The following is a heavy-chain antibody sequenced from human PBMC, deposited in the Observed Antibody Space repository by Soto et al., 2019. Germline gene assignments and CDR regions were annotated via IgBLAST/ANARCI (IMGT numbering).Heavy chain of an antibody. CDR3: ARGGPVIIPAATNWFDP. V-gene: IGHV1-69*06. CDR2: IIPIFATP. D-gene: IGHD2-2*01. Sequence: QVQLVQSGPEVKKPGSSVMVSCKGSGGFNSYSISWVRQAPGQGPEWMGGIIPIFATPTYAQKFQGRVTITADKSTSTAYMELSRLTSEDTAVYYCARGGPVIIPAATNWFDPWGQGTLVSVSS. CDR1: GGFNSYS. J-gene: IGHJ5*02.